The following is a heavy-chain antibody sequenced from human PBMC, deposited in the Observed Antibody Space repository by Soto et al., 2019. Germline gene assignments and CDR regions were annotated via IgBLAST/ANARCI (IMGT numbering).Heavy chain of an antibody. CDR2: ISSSSSYI. Sequence: GGSLRLSCAASGFTFISYSMNWVLQAPGKGLEWVSSISSSSSYIYYADSVKGRFTISRDNAKNSLYLQMNSLRAEDTAVYYCAREGNLNWFDPWGQGTLVTVPQ. D-gene: IGHD4-4*01. J-gene: IGHJ5*02. CDR1: GFTFISYS. V-gene: IGHV3-21*01. CDR3: AREGNLNWFDP.